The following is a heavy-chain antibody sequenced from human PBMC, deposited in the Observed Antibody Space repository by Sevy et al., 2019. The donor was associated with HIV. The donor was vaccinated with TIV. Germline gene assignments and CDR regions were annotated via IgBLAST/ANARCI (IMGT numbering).Heavy chain of an antibody. V-gene: IGHV4-59*13. Sequence: SETLSLTCTVSGGSISTYYWSWIRQPPGKGLEWIGYMSYSGCTNNDPSLKSRVTISLETSREQFSLQLSSVTAADTAVYYCAREQTPYGDYALGAFDIWGQGTRVTVSS. J-gene: IGHJ3*02. D-gene: IGHD4-17*01. CDR1: GGSISTYY. CDR3: AREQTPYGDYALGAFDI. CDR2: MSYSGCT.